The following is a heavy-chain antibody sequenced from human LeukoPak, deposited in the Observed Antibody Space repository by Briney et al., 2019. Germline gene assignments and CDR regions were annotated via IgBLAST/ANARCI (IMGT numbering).Heavy chain of an antibody. CDR2: INHSGST. CDR1: GGSINNYY. V-gene: IGHV4-34*01. J-gene: IGHJ5*02. Sequence: PSETLSLTCTVSGGSINNYYWSWIRQPPGKGLEWIGEINHSGSTNYNPSLKSRVTISVDTSKNQFSLKLSSVTAADTAVYYCARGVRSSWYVGSGGSNWFDPWGQGTLVTVSS. D-gene: IGHD6-13*01. CDR3: ARGVRSSWYVGSGGSNWFDP.